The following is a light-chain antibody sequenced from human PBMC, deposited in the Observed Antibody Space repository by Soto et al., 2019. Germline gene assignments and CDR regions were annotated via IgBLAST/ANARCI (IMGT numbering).Light chain of an antibody. V-gene: IGLV1-44*01. CDR3: AAWDDSLNGPV. CDR1: SSNIGSNT. CDR2: SNN. J-gene: IGLJ2*01. Sequence: QPVPTQPPSASGTPGQRVTISCSGSSSNIGSNTVNWYQQLPGTAPKLLIYSNNQRPSGVPDRFSGSKSGTSASLAISGLQSEDEADYYCAAWDDSLNGPVFGGGTKLTVL.